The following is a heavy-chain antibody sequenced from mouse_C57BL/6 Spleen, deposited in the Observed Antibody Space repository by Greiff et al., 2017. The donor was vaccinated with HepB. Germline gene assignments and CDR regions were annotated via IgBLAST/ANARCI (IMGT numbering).Heavy chain of an antibody. J-gene: IGHJ2*01. V-gene: IGHV5-4*01. D-gene: IGHD1-1*01. CDR1: GFTFSSYA. CDR3: ARSRSSPLDY. CDR2: ISDGGSYT. Sequence: EVHLVESGGGLVKPGGSLKLSCAASGFTFSSYALSWVRQTPEKRLEWVATISDGGSYTYYPDNVKGRFTISRDNAKNNLYLQMSHLKSEDTAMYYCARSRSSPLDYWGQGTTLTVSS.